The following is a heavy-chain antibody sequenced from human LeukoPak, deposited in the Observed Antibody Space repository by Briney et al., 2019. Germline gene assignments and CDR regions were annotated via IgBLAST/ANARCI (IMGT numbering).Heavy chain of an antibody. CDR1: GFTFNSFA. Sequence: GGSLRLSCAASGFTFNSFAMSWVRQSPGKGPEWVSAISGGGGSTYYADSMRGRFTISRDDSKNTVYLQMNSLRVEDTAIYYCARGDYYDSSGYYFPDAFDIWGQGTMVTVSS. CDR2: ISGGGGST. CDR3: ARGDYYDSSGYYFPDAFDI. J-gene: IGHJ3*02. D-gene: IGHD3-22*01. V-gene: IGHV3-23*01.